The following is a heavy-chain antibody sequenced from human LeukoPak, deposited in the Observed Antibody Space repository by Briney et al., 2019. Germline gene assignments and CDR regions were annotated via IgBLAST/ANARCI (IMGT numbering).Heavy chain of an antibody. CDR1: GFTFSTYA. Sequence: GGSLRLSCAASGFTFSTYAMHWVRQAPGKGLEWVAVISYDGSDKYYADSVKGRFTISRDNSKNTLYLQMNSLRAEDTSVYYCARDGYSGTYSSELNWFDPWGQGTLVTVSS. CDR3: ARDGYSGTYSSELNWFDP. J-gene: IGHJ5*02. V-gene: IGHV3-30*01. D-gene: IGHD1-26*01. CDR2: ISYDGSDK.